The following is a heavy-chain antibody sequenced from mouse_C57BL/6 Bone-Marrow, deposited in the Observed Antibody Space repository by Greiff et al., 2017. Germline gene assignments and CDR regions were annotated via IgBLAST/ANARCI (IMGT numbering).Heavy chain of an antibody. Sequence: VQLQQSGPELVKPGASVKMSCKASGYTFTDYNMHWVKQSHGKSLEWIGYINPNNGGTSYNQKFKGKATLTVNKSSSTAYMELRSLTSEDSAVYYCAREEGYYSNYEGYCDVWGTGTTVTVSS. D-gene: IGHD2-5*01. J-gene: IGHJ1*03. V-gene: IGHV1-22*01. CDR1: GYTFTDYN. CDR3: AREEGYYSNYEGYCDV. CDR2: INPNNGGT.